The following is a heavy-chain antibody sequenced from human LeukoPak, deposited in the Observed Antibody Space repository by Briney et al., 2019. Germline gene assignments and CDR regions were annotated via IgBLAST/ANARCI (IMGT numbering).Heavy chain of an antibody. V-gene: IGHV4-39*01. Sequence: SETLSLTCTVSGGSMRRGSYYWGWIRQPPGKGLEWIGSIYYTGSTYYNPSLNSRVTISADMSKDQFSLKLTSVTAADTAVFYCARSNGWYYFDSWGQGTLVTVS. J-gene: IGHJ4*02. D-gene: IGHD6-19*01. CDR3: ARSNGWYYFDS. CDR2: IYYTGST. CDR1: GGSMRRGSYY.